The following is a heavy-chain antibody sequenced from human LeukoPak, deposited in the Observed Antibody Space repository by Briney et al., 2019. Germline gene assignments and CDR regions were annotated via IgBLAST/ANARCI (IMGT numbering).Heavy chain of an antibody. D-gene: IGHD3-10*02. CDR3: AELGITMIGGV. J-gene: IGHJ6*04. Sequence: PGGSLRLSCAASGFTFSSYEMNWVRQAPGKGLEGVSYISSSGSTIYYADSVKGRFTISIDNAKNSLYLQMNSLRAEYTAVYYCAELGITMIGGVWGKGTTVTISS. CDR2: ISSSGSTI. V-gene: IGHV3-48*03. CDR1: GFTFSSYE.